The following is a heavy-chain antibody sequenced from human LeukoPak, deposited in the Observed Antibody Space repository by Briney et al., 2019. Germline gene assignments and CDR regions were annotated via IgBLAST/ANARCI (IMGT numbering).Heavy chain of an antibody. D-gene: IGHD3-22*01. CDR2: INPNSGGT. V-gene: IGHV1-2*06. CDR3: AVTYYYDSSGYYYFDY. Sequence: ASVKVSCKASGYTFTGYYMHWLRQAPGQGLEWMGRINPNSGGTNYAQKFQGRVTMTRDTSISTAYMELSRLRSDDTAVYYCAVTYYYDSSGYYYFDYWGQGTLVTVSS. J-gene: IGHJ4*02. CDR1: GYTFTGYY.